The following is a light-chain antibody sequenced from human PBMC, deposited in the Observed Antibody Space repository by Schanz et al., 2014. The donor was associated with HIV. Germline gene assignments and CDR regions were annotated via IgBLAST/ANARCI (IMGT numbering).Light chain of an antibody. J-gene: IGLJ2*01. Sequence: QSALTQPASVSGSPGQSITISCTGTSSDVGGYNYVSWYQHHPTKAPKLLLYDVTKRPSGVPDRFSGSTSGITASLTVSGLQPEDEADYYCSSHAGSDNFGIFGGGTKLTVL. V-gene: IGLV2-8*01. CDR2: DVT. CDR3: SSHAGSDNFGI. CDR1: SSDVGGYNY.